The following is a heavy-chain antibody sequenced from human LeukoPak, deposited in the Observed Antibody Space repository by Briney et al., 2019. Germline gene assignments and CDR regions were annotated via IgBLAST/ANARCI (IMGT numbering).Heavy chain of an antibody. CDR1: GFTYHDYG. Sequence: GGSLRLLCAASGFTYHDYGMRWVPQAPGKGLEEVSGLNCNGGSTVYADSVEGRFTISRDNAKNSLYLQMNSLRAEDTALYHCAREKDHGYQLLSNWFDPWGQGTLVTVSS. CDR3: AREKDHGYQLLSNWFDP. V-gene: IGHV3-20*01. D-gene: IGHD2-2*01. J-gene: IGHJ5*02. CDR2: LNCNGGST.